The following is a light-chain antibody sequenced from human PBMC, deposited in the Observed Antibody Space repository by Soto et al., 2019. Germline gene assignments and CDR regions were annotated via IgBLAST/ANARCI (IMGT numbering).Light chain of an antibody. CDR3: QQYGSSTWT. CDR2: GAS. CDR1: QSVSSSY. V-gene: IGKV3-20*01. J-gene: IGKJ1*01. Sequence: IVLTHSPGTLSLSPWERATLSCSASQSVSSSYLAWYQQKPGQAPRLLIYGASSRATGIPDRFSGSGSGTDFTLTISRLEPEDFAVYYCQQYGSSTWTFGQGTKVDIK.